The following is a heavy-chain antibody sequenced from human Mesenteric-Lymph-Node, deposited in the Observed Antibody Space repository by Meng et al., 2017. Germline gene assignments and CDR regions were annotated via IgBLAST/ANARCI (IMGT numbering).Heavy chain of an antibody. CDR3: ARDPPPMGRYSSGWYFSDYYGMDV. CDR2: ISYDGSNK. Sequence: GGSLRPSCAASGSTSSSYAMHWVRQAPGKGLEWVAVISYDGSNKYYADSVRGRFTISRDNPKNTLYLQMNSLRAEDTAVYYCARDPPPMGRYSSGWYFSDYYGMDVWGQGATVTVSS. J-gene: IGHJ6*02. CDR1: GSTSSSYA. V-gene: IGHV3-30*04. D-gene: IGHD6-19*01.